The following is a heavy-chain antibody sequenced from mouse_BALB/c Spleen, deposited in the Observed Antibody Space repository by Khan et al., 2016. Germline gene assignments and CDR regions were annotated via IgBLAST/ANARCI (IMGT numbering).Heavy chain of an antibody. CDR2: INYSGTT. J-gene: IGHJ3*01. CDR1: GDSITSGY. Sequence: EVQLQESGPSLVKPSQTLSLTCSVTGDSITSGYWHWIRKFPGNKLEYMGYINYSGTTYYNPSLKSRISITRDTSKNQYYLQLNSVTSEDTATYYCARNGPAWFTYWGQGTLVTVSA. CDR3: ARNGPAWFTY. V-gene: IGHV3-8*02.